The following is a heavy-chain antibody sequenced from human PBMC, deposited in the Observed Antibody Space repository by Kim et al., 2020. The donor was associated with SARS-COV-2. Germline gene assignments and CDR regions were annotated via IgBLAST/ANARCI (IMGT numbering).Heavy chain of an antibody. CDR3: ARAPWRGVVNRTYYYYGMDV. Sequence: SETLSLTCTVSGGSISSYYWSWIRQPPGKGLEWIGYIYYSGSTNYNPSLKSRVTISVDTSKNQFSLKLSSVTAADTAVYYCARAPWRGVVNRTYYYYGMDVWGQGTTVTVSS. CDR2: IYYSGST. V-gene: IGHV4-59*13. D-gene: IGHD3-3*01. CDR1: GGSISSYY. J-gene: IGHJ6*02.